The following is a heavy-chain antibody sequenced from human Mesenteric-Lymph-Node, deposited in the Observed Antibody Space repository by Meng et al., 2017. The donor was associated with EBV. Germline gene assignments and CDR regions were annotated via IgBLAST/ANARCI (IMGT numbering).Heavy chain of an antibody. J-gene: IGHJ4*02. CDR2: INHSGST. CDR3: ARGEKGPIDY. Sequence: QGPLQQWGAGLLKPSETLSLPCAGYGVSFSGYYWSWIRQPPGKGLEWIGEINHSGSTNYNPSLKSRVTISVDTSKNQFSLKLSSVTAADTAVYYCARGEKGPIDYWGQGTLVTVSS. V-gene: IGHV4-34*01. CDR1: GVSFSGYY.